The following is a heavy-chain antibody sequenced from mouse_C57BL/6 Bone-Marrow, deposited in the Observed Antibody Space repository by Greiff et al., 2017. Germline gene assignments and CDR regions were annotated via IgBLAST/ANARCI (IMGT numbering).Heavy chain of an antibody. CDR2: IHPNSGST. Sequence: QVQLQQPGAELVKPGASVKLSCKASGYTFTSYWMHWVKQRPGQGLEWIGMIHPNSGSTNYNEKFKSKATLTVDKSSSTAYMQLSSLTSEDSAVCYCARVGWLLRFRFAYWGQGTLVTVSA. V-gene: IGHV1-64*01. CDR1: GYTFTSYW. J-gene: IGHJ3*01. CDR3: ARVGWLLRFRFAY. D-gene: IGHD2-3*01.